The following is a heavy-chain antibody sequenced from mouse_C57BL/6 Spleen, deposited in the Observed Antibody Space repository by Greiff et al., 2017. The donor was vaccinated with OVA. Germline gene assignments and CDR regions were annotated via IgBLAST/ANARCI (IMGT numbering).Heavy chain of an antibody. CDR1: GFSLTSYG. J-gene: IGHJ1*03. CDR3: ARSHYDWYFDV. V-gene: IGHV2-2*01. CDR2: IWSGGST. D-gene: IGHD1-1*02. Sequence: VQLQQSGPGLVQPSQSLSITCTVSGFSLTSYGVHWVRQSPGKGLEWLGVIWSGGSTDYNAAFISRLSISKDNSKSQVFFKMNSLQADDTAIYYCARSHYDWYFDVWGTGTTVTVSS.